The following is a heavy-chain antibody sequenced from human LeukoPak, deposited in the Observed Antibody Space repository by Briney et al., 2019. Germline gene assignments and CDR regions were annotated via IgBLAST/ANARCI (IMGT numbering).Heavy chain of an antibody. J-gene: IGHJ6*03. CDR2: IYYSGST. Sequence: SETLSLTCTVSGGSFTNYYWSWIRQPPGGGLEWIVHIYYSGSTKYNPSLKSRVTISLDTSKNQCSLKLSSVTAADTAVYYCARIATTKDFWNGHSYYVDVWGKGTTVTVSS. D-gene: IGHD3-3*01. CDR3: ARIATTKDFWNGHSYYVDV. V-gene: IGHV4-59*01. CDR1: GGSFTNYY.